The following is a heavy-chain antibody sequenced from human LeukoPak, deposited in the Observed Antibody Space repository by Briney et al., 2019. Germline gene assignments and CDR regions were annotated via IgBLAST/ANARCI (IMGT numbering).Heavy chain of an antibody. Sequence: SATLSLTCTVSGDSVISGLYYWTWVRQPPGKGLEWIGYIYYSGSTTYSPSLKSRVTISIDTSKNQFSLYLKSVTAADTAVYFCARGKYYGDSDYWGQGTLVTVSS. CDR3: ARGKYYGDSDY. J-gene: IGHJ4*02. V-gene: IGHV4-61*01. CDR2: IYYSGST. CDR1: GDSVISGLYY. D-gene: IGHD3-3*01.